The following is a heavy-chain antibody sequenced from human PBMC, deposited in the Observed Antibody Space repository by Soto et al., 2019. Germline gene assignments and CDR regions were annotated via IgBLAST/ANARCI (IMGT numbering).Heavy chain of an antibody. CDR1: GFTVSITY. J-gene: IGHJ4*02. D-gene: IGHD2-2*01. V-gene: IGHV3-66*01. CDR2: IYSGGET. CDR3: ARRKFFSSTTCCDY. Sequence: EVQLVESGGALVQPGGSLRLSCAASGFTVSITYMSWVRHVPGKGLEWVAIIYSGGETYYADSAKGRFTISRDNSKNTLHLQRSSLRAEEPAVYYCARRKFFSSTTCCDYWGRGTLVTVSS.